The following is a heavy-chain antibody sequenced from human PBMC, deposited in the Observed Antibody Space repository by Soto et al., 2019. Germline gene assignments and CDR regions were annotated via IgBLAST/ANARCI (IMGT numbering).Heavy chain of an antibody. V-gene: IGHV3-66*01. CDR1: GFTVSSIY. Sequence: EVQLVESGGGLVQPGGSLRLSCAASGFTVSSIYMSWVRQAPGKGLEWVSVIYSGGSTYYADSVKGRFTISRDNSKNTLYLQMNSLRAEDTAVYYCAREKGYSSSWFDYWGQGTLVTVSS. J-gene: IGHJ4*02. D-gene: IGHD6-13*01. CDR2: IYSGGST. CDR3: AREKGYSSSWFDY.